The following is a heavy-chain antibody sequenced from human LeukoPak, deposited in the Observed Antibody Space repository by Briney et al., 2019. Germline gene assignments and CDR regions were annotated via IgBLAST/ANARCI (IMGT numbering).Heavy chain of an antibody. D-gene: IGHD5-18*01. J-gene: IGHJ4*02. V-gene: IGHV5-51*01. CDR1: GYTFIRFW. Sequence: PGASLQISCQGSGYTFIRFWIGWVRPLPGKGLEWMGIIYPGDSETRYSPSFQGQVTISVDKSISTAYLQWSSLKASDTAVYYCATGGIYSSNFDYWGQGTLVTVSS. CDR3: ATGGIYSSNFDY. CDR2: IYPGDSET.